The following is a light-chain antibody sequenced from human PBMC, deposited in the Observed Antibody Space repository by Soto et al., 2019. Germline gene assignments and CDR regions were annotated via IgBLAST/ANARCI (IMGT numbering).Light chain of an antibody. V-gene: IGKV1-9*01. J-gene: IGKJ2*01. CDR1: QGISSY. CDR3: QQLNIYPQT. Sequence: DIQLTQSPSFLSASVGDRVTITCRASQGISSYLAWYQQKPGKAPKLLIYAASTLQSGVPSRFSGSGSGTEFTLPISSLQPEDFATYYCQQLNIYPQTFGQGTKLEIK. CDR2: AAS.